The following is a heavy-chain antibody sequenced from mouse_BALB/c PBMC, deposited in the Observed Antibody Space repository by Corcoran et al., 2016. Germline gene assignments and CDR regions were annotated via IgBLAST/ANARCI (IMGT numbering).Heavy chain of an antibody. Sequence: IQWVQSGPELKKPGETVRISCKASGDIFTTAGMQRVQKMPGKGLKWIGWINTHSGVPKYAEDFKGRFAFSLETSASTAYLQISNLKNEDTATYFCARAITTLLFDYWGQGTTLTVSS. J-gene: IGHJ2*01. CDR1: GDIFTTAG. CDR2: INTHSGVP. V-gene: IGHV9-4*02. D-gene: IGHD1-1*01. CDR3: ARAITTLLFDY.